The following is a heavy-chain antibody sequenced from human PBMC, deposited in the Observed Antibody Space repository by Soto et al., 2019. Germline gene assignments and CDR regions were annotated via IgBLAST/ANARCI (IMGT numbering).Heavy chain of an antibody. CDR2: ISYDGSNK. CDR1: GFTFSSYG. J-gene: IGHJ4*02. V-gene: IGHV3-30*18. D-gene: IGHD6-13*01. Sequence: QVQLVESGGGVVQPGRSLRLSCAASGFTFSSYGMHWVRQAPGKGLEWVAVISYDGSNKYYADSVKGRFTISRDNSKNTLYLQMNSLRAEDTAVYYCAKDLGPLGIAAAGFFDYWGQGTLVTVSS. CDR3: AKDLGPLGIAAAGFFDY.